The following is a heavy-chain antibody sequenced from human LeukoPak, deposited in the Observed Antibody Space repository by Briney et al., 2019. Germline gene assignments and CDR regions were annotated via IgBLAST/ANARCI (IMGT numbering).Heavy chain of an antibody. V-gene: IGHV4-30-4*08. J-gene: IGHJ4*02. CDR1: RGSIISGDYY. Sequence: SETLSLTCTFSRGSIISGDYYCSWIRQPPRKCLGCIVFIYYSGSTYYNPSPKSRVTISVDTSKNQFSLKLSSVTAADTAVYYCARGTYCGGDCYSLFDYWGQGTLVTVSS. CDR3: ARGTYCGGDCYSLFDY. D-gene: IGHD2-21*01. CDR2: IYYSGST.